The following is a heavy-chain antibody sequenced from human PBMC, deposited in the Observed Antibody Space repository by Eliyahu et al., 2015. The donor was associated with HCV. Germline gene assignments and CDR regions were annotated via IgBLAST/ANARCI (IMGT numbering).Heavy chain of an antibody. V-gene: IGHV3-23*01. CDR3: AKSWDDCSGGTCYSDFFDN. CDR1: GFTFSSFD. Sequence: LVQPGGSLRLSCAASGFTFSSFDMSWVRQAPGQGLXXVSTXSGNGGGTSYADSVKGRLTISRDNFNNXLFLQMNSLRVEDTAMYYCAKSWDDCSGGTCYSDFFDNWGQGTLVTVSS. J-gene: IGHJ4*02. CDR2: XSGNGGGT. D-gene: IGHD2-15*01.